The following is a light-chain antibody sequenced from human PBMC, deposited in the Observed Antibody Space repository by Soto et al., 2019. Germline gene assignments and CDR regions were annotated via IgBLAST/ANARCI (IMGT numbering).Light chain of an antibody. J-gene: IGLJ2*01. CDR2: VNSDGSH. Sequence: QSVLTQSPSASASLGASVKLTCTLSNGHSSYAIAWHQQQPEKGPRYLMKVNSDGSHSKGDGIPDRFSGSSSGAERYLTISSLQSEDEADYYCQTWGTGIRVFGGGTKLTVL. CDR1: NGHSSYA. CDR3: QTWGTGIRV. V-gene: IGLV4-69*01.